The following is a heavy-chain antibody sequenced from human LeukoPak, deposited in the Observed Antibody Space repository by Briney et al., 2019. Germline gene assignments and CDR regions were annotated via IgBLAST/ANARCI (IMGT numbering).Heavy chain of an antibody. D-gene: IGHD2-2*01. Sequence: EASVKVSCKASGYTFTSYDINWVRQATGHGLEWMGWMNPNSGNTGYAQKFQGRVTMTRNTSISTAYMELSSLRSEDTAVYYCARAYCSSTSCWSYYYYYGMDVWGQGTTVTVSS. CDR3: ARAYCSSTSCWSYYYYYGMDV. CDR1: GYTFTSYD. CDR2: MNPNSGNT. J-gene: IGHJ6*02. V-gene: IGHV1-8*01.